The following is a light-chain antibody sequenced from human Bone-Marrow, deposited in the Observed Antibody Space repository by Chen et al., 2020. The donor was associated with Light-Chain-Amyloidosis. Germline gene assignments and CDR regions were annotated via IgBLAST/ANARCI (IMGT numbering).Light chain of an antibody. Sequence: QAVLTQPASLSASPGASASLTCTLRSGINVGMYTMYWYQQKPGSPPQHLLTYKSDSDNQQGSGVPSRFSGSKDASANAGILLISGLHSEDEADYYCMIWHSSAWVFGGGTKLTVL. CDR1: SGINVGMYT. V-gene: IGLV5-45*01. J-gene: IGLJ3*02. CDR3: MIWHSSAWV. CDR2: YKSDSDN.